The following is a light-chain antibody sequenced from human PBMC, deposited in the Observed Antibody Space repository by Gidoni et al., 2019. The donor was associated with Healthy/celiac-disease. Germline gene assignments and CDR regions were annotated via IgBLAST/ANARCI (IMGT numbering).Light chain of an antibody. CDR2: EVS. J-gene: IGKJ2*01. CDR3: MQGTHWLLMYT. Sequence: DAVMPQSPLPLPVTLGQPASIPCRSSQGLVYSDGNTYLQWFQQRPGQSPRRLLYEVSSRDSGVPDRVSGSGSGTDFTLKISRVEAEDVGVYYCMQGTHWLLMYTFXXXTKLEIK. CDR1: QGLVYSDGNTY. V-gene: IGKV2-30*01.